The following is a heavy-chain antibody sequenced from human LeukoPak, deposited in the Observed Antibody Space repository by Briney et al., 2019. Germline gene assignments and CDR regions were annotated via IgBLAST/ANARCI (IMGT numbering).Heavy chain of an antibody. J-gene: IGHJ6*03. CDR1: GFTFSSYS. D-gene: IGHD4-17*01. Sequence: PWGSLRLSCAASGFTFSSYSINWVRQAPGKGLECVSSISSSSSYIYYADSVKGRFTISRDNAKNSLYLQMNSLRAEDTAVYYCARDSPSTTVTTPYYYYYYYMDVWGKGTTVTVSS. V-gene: IGHV3-21*01. CDR2: ISSSSSYI. CDR3: ARDSPSTTVTTPYYYYYYYMDV.